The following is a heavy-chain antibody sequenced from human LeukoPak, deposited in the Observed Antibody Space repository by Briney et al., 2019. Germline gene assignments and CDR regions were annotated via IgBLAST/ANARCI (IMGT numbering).Heavy chain of an antibody. Sequence: GGSLRLSCAASGFTFSSYAMSWVRQAPGKGLEWVSAISGSGGSTYYADSVKGRFTISRDNSKNTLYLQMNSLSAEDTAVYYCAKDRGEWELLYFDYWGQGTLVTVSS. J-gene: IGHJ4*02. CDR1: GFTFSSYA. CDR2: ISGSGGST. V-gene: IGHV3-23*01. D-gene: IGHD1-26*01. CDR3: AKDRGEWELLYFDY.